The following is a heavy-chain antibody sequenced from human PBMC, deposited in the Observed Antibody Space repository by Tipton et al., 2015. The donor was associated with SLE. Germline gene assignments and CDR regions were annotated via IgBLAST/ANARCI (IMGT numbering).Heavy chain of an antibody. CDR1: GYAISSGYY. J-gene: IGHJ4*01. CDR3: ARLPRSGGWYEDY. Sequence: TCSVSGYAISSGYYWGWIRQSPGMGLEWIGSVHHSGSTDYNPSLKSRVIMSVDTSKNQFSLNLISVTAADTAVYYCARLPRSGGWYEDYWGHGTLVTVSS. V-gene: IGHV4-38-2*02. CDR2: VHHSGST. D-gene: IGHD6-19*01.